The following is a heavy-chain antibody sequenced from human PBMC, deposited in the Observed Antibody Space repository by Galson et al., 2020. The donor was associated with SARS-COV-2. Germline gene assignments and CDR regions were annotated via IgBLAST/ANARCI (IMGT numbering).Heavy chain of an antibody. V-gene: IGHV1-2*02. Sequence: ASVKVSCKASGYTFTGYYMHWVRQAPGQGLEWMGWINPNSGGTNYAQKFQGRVTMTRDTSISTAYMELSRLRSDDTAVYYCAREVDYSNRDAFDIWGQGTMVTVSS. J-gene: IGHJ3*02. CDR3: AREVDYSNRDAFDI. CDR1: GYTFTGYY. CDR2: INPNSGGT. D-gene: IGHD4-4*01.